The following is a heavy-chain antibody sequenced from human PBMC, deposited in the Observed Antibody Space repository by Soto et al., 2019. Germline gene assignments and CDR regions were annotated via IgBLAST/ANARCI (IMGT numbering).Heavy chain of an antibody. J-gene: IGHJ6*02. CDR1: GFTSRSCA. CDR2: IIDSGAST. V-gene: IGHV3-23*01. CDR3: AKGRSYYYYYGVDV. Sequence: PGGSLRLSCAASGFTSRSCAMGWVRQAPGKGLEWVSDIIDSGASTYYADSVKGRFTISRDNSKSTLYLQMNSLRAEDTALYYCAKGRSYYYYYGVDVWGQGTTVTVSS.